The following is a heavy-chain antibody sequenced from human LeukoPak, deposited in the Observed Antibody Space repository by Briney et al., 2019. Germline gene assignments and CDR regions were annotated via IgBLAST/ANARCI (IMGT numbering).Heavy chain of an antibody. D-gene: IGHD5-12*01. CDR3: ASPLRSGYDSYFDY. V-gene: IGHV1-69*13. Sequence: SVKVSCKASGGTFSSYAISWVRQAPGQGLEWMGGIIPIFGTASYAQKFQGRVTITADESTSTAYMELSSLRSEDTAVYYCASPLRSGYDSYFDYWGQGTLVTVSS. CDR2: IIPIFGTA. CDR1: GGTFSSYA. J-gene: IGHJ4*02.